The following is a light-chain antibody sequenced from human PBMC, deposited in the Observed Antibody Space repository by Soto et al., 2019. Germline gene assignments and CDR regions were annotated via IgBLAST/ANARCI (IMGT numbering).Light chain of an antibody. Sequence: DIQMTQSPSSLSASVGDRVTITCRASQSISSYLNWYQQKPGKAPKLLINAASSLQSGVPSRFSGSGSGTDFTLTISSLQPEDFATYYCQQSYSTLSITFGQGT. V-gene: IGKV1-39*01. CDR3: QQSYSTLSIT. J-gene: IGKJ5*01. CDR2: AAS. CDR1: QSISSY.